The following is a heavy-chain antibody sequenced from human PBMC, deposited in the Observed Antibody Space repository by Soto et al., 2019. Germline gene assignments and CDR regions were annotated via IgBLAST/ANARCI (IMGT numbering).Heavy chain of an antibody. CDR2: IIPSVGST. J-gene: IGHJ3*01. D-gene: IGHD2-21*02. CDR3: ARGDRGAFDL. CDR1: GYTFTSYY. Sequence: ASVKVSCKASGYTFTSYYMHWVRQAPGQGLEWMGIIIPSVGSTSYAQKFQGRFTMTRDPSTSTVYMELSSLRAEDTAVYYCARGDRGAFDLWGQGTMVTVSS. V-gene: IGHV1-46*01.